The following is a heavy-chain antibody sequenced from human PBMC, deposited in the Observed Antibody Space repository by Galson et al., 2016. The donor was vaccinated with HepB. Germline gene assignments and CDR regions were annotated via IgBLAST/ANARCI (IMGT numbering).Heavy chain of an antibody. D-gene: IGHD6-19*01. Sequence: QSGAEVKKPGESLKISCETSGYAFTGYWISWVRQMPGKGLEWMGSIDPSDSYTNYSPSFQGHVTISTDRSISTAYLQWSSLKASDTAIYYCAIRLYSSGSFDYWGQGTLVTVSS. CDR1: GYAFTGYW. CDR2: IDPSDSYT. V-gene: IGHV5-10-1*01. J-gene: IGHJ4*02. CDR3: AIRLYSSGSFDY.